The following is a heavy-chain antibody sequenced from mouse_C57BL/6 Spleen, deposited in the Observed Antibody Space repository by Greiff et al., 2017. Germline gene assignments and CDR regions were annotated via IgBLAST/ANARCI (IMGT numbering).Heavy chain of an antibody. CDR2: IDPETGGT. Sequence: QVQLQQSGAELVRPGASVTLSCKASGYTFTDYEMHWVKQTPVHGLEWIGAIDPETGGTAYNQKFKGKATLTVDKSSSTAHMELRSLTSEDSAVYYCARNAMDYWGQGTSVTVSS. CDR3: ARNAMDY. CDR1: GYTFTDYE. V-gene: IGHV1-15*01. J-gene: IGHJ4*01.